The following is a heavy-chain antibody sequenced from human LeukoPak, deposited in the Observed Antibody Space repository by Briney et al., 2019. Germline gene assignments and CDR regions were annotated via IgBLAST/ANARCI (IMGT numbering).Heavy chain of an antibody. CDR3: TTGPGNSGY. D-gene: IGHD4-23*01. CDR1: GLTFSNAR. CDR2: IKSTTVDGTP. Sequence: PGGSLRLSCAVSGLTFSNARMSWVRQAPGKGLEWVGRIKSTTVDGTPEYAAPVKGRFTISRGDSKNTVYLQMNSLKTEDTAVYYCTTGPGNSGYWGQGTLVTVSS. V-gene: IGHV3-15*01. J-gene: IGHJ4*02.